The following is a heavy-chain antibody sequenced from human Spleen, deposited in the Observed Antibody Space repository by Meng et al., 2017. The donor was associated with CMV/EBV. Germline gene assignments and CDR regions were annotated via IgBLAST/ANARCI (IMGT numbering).Heavy chain of an antibody. V-gene: IGHV3-33*06. CDR2: IWYDGNNK. CDR3: AKDGGSGYYFDY. CDR1: GFTFSSYG. D-gene: IGHD3-22*01. J-gene: IGHJ4*02. Sequence: GESLKISCAASGFTFSSYGMHWVRQAPGKGLEWVALIWYDGNNKYYADSVKGRFTISRDNSKNTLYLQMNSLRAEDTAVYYCAKDGGSGYYFDYWGQGTPVTVSS.